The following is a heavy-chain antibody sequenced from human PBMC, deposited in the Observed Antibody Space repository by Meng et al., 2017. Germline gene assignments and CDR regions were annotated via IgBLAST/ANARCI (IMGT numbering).Heavy chain of an antibody. CDR3: AKVSYSGSYKLGFDP. J-gene: IGHJ5*02. CDR1: GFTFSSYA. CDR2: ISCSGGST. V-gene: IGHV3-23*01. D-gene: IGHD1-26*01. Sequence: GESLKISCAASGFTFSSYAISWVRQAPGKGLEWVSAISCSGGSTYYADSVKGRFTISRDNSKNTLYLQMNSLRAEDTAVYYCAKVSYSGSYKLGFDPWGQGTLVTVSS.